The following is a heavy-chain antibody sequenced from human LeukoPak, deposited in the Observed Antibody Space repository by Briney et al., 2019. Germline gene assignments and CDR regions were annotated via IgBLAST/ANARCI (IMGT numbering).Heavy chain of an antibody. CDR3: AKDLNYGMDV. CDR1: GFAFITYG. J-gene: IGHJ6*02. Sequence: GGSLRLSCTASGFAFITYGMNWVGQAPGKGLEWISYISSSNTIYYADSVKGRFTISRDNAKNSLYLQMTSLRAEDTAVYYCAKDLNYGMDVWGQGTTVTVSS. V-gene: IGHV3-48*01. CDR2: ISSSNTI.